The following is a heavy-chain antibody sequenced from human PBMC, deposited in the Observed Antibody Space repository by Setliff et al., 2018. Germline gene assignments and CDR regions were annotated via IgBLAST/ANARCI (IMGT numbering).Heavy chain of an antibody. CDR1: GGSISSGSYY. J-gene: IGHJ6*03. V-gene: IGHV4-61*09. D-gene: IGHD5-18*01. Sequence: SETLSLTCTVSGGSISSGSYYWSWIRQPAGKGLEWIGHIYSSGSTNYNPSLKSRVTISVDRSKNQFSLKLSSVIAADTAVYYCVRAGYIYYYYYMDVWGKGTTVTVSS. CDR2: IYSSGST. CDR3: VRAGYIYYYYYMDV.